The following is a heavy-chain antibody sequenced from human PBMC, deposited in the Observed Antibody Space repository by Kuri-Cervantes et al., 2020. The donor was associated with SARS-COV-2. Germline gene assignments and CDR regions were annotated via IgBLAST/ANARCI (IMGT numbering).Heavy chain of an antibody. J-gene: IGHJ4*02. CDR2: IYYSGST. V-gene: IGHV4-30-4*08. Sequence: SETLSLTCAVYGGSFSNFYWSWIRQPPGKGLEWIGYIYYSGSTYYNPSLKSRVTISVDTSKNQFSLKLSSVTAADTAVYYCARGWTTVTTPYFDYGAREPWSPSPQ. CDR1: GGSFSNFY. CDR3: ARGWTTVTTPYFDY. D-gene: IGHD4-11*01.